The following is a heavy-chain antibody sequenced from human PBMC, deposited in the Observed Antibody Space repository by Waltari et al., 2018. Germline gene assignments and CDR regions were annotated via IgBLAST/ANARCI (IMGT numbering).Heavy chain of an antibody. V-gene: IGHV3-74*01. CDR3: TSHYYDNDAYYDVY. J-gene: IGHJ4*02. CDR2: ISTDGSIT. CDR1: GFMFSGYW. Sequence: EVHLVESGGGLIQPGGSLRLSCTASGFMFSGYWMHRVRQAPGEGLVWVSRISTDGSITDYADSVKGRFTISRDNAKNTLYLQMSSLRAEDTAMYFCTSHYYDNDAYYDVYWGQGTLVTVSS. D-gene: IGHD3-22*01.